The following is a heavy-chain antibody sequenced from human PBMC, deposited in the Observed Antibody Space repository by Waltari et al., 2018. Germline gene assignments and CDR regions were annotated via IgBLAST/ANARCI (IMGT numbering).Heavy chain of an antibody. CDR2: IYHGGST. V-gene: IGHV4-4*02. Sequence: QVQLQVSGPGLVKPSGTLSLTCAVSGGSISSSHWWSRVRQPPGKGLEWIGEIYHGGSTSYNPSLKSRVTISVDKSKNQFSLNLNSMTAADTAVYYCARNVELGLGWYFDLWGRGTLVTVSS. CDR1: GGSISSSHW. CDR3: ARNVELGLGWYFDL. D-gene: IGHD7-27*01. J-gene: IGHJ2*01.